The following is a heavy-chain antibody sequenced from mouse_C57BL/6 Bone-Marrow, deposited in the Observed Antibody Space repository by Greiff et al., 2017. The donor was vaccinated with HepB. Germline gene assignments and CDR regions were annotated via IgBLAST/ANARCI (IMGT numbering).Heavy chain of an antibody. D-gene: IGHD1-1*01. V-gene: IGHV1-55*01. CDR2: IYPGSGST. CDR1: GYTFTSYW. CDR3: ARTPSTTVVAPCV. J-gene: IGHJ1*03. Sequence: VQLQQPGAELVKPGASVKMSCKASGYTFTSYWITWVKQRPGQGLEWIGDIYPGSGSTNYTEKFKSKATLTVDTSSSTAYMQLSSLTSEDSAVYYCARTPSTTVVAPCVWGTGTTVTVS.